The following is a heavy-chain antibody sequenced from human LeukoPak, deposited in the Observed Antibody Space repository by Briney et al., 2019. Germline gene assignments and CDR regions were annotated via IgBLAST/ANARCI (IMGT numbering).Heavy chain of an antibody. CDR3: ARAPFYFDSSNYPYFDY. V-gene: IGHV3-53*01. D-gene: IGHD3-22*01. Sequence: GGSLRLSCAASGFTVSSSYISWVRQAPGKGLEWVSVIYTSGNTYYADSVKGRFTISRDNSKNTLYLQMNSLRAEDTAVYYCARAPFYFDSSNYPYFDYWGQGTLVTVSS. CDR1: GFTVSSSY. CDR2: IYTSGNT. J-gene: IGHJ4*02.